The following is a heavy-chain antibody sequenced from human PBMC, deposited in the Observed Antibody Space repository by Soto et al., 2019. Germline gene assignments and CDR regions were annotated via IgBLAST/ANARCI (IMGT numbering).Heavy chain of an antibody. J-gene: IGHJ5*01. CDR2: IIPIFGTA. CDR3: ARDHAYSSSSYNWFDS. Sequence: QVQLVQSGAEVKKPGSSVKVSCKASGGTFSSYAISWVRQAPGQGLEWMGGIIPIFGTANYAQKFQGRVTITADESTSTAYMELSRLRSEHTAVYYCARDHAYSSSSYNWFDSWGQGTLVTVSS. CDR1: GGTFSSYA. V-gene: IGHV1-69*12. D-gene: IGHD6-6*01.